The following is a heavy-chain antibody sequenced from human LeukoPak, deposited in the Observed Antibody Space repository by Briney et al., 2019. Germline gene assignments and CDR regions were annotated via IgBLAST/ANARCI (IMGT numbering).Heavy chain of an antibody. CDR2: IYHSGST. Sequence: PSQTLSLTCTVSGGSISSGGYYWSWIRQPPGQGLEWIGYIYHSGSTYYNPSLKSRVTISVDRSKNQFSLKLSSVTAADTAVYYCARVQGPTYYYDSSGYYWGQGTLVTVSS. CDR3: ARVQGPTYYYDSSGYY. J-gene: IGHJ4*02. CDR1: GGSISSGGYY. D-gene: IGHD3-22*01. V-gene: IGHV4-30-2*01.